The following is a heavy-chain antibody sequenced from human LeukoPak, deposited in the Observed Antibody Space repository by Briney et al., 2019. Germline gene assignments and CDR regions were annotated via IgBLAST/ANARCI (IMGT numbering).Heavy chain of an antibody. D-gene: IGHD6-6*01. Sequence: GGSLRLSCAASGFTFSSYSMNWVRQAPGKGLEWVSSISSSSSYIYYADSVKGRFTISRDNAKNSLYLQMNSLRAEDTAVYYCARSSIAARHDAFDIWGQGTMVTVSS. CDR3: ARSSIAARHDAFDI. J-gene: IGHJ3*02. V-gene: IGHV3-21*04. CDR1: GFTFSSYS. CDR2: ISSSSSYI.